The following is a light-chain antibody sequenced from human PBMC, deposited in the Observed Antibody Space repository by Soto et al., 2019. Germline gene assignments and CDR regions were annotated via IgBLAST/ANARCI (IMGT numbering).Light chain of an antibody. Sequence: DIQMTQSPSSVSASVGDRVTISCRASHDVRSWLAWYQQKPGKAPNLLIYGASTLQSGVLSRFSGSGSGTDFTLTISSLQPEEFATYYCQQANGDPWTFGQGTKVEIK. V-gene: IGKV1-12*02. CDR1: HDVRSW. CDR2: GAS. CDR3: QQANGDPWT. J-gene: IGKJ1*01.